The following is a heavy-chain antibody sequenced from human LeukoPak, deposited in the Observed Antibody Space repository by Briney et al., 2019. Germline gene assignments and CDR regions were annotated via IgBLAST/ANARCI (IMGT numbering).Heavy chain of an antibody. J-gene: IGHJ4*02. CDR2: ISSSSSYI. CDR3: ACSGYSSSWYSDY. D-gene: IGHD6-13*01. V-gene: IGHV3-21*01. Sequence: GGSLRLSCAASGLTFSSYSMNWVRQAPGKGLEWVSSISSSSSYIYYADSVKGRFTISRDNAKNSLYLQMNSLRAEDTAVYYCACSGYSSSWYSDYWGQGTLVTVSS. CDR1: GLTFSSYS.